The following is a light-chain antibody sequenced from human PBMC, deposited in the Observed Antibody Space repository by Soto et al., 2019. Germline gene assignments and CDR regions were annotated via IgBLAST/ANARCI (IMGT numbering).Light chain of an antibody. J-gene: IGKJ1*01. CDR3: QQYGSPPWT. CDR2: GAS. V-gene: IGKV3-20*01. CDR1: QSVSNNY. Sequence: EIVLTQSPGTLSLSPGERATLSCRASQSVSNNYLAWYQQKPGQAPRLLFYGASSRATGIPPRFSGNGSGTDFTLTISRLEPEDFAVYYCQQYGSPPWTFGQGTKVDIK.